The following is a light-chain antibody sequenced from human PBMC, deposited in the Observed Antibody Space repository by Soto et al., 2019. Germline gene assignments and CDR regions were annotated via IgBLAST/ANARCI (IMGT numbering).Light chain of an antibody. CDR1: SSNIGKNY. V-gene: IGLV1-51*02. CDR3: GTWDSGLSVYV. CDR2: ENN. J-gene: IGLJ1*01. Sequence: QSVLTQPPSVSAAPGQKVTISCSGSSSNIGKNYVSWYQQVPGTAPKLLIYENNNRRSGIPDRFSGSKSGTSAILGITGLQTGDEADYYCGTWDSGLSVYVFGTGTKLTVL.